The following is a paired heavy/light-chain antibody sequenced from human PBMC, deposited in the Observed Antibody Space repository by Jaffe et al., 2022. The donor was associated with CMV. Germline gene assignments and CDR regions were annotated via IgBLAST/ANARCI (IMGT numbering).Heavy chain of an antibody. CDR2: LNPKSGNT. J-gene: IGHJ6*02. CDR3: ARGPPYGYSDWYIYYHGMDV. D-gene: IGHD3-9*01. V-gene: IGHV1-8*01. CDR1: GYTFIDYD. Sequence: QVHLVQSGAEVKKPGASVKVSCKASGYTFIDYDINWVRQATGQGLEWMGWLNPKSGNTGSAQKFQGRVTMTRNSSISTAYMELSNLRSDDTAVYYCARGPPYGYSDWYIYYHGMDVWGQGTTVTVSS.
Light chain of an antibody. CDR2: LGS. V-gene: IGKV2-28*01. J-gene: IGKJ4*01. Sequence: DIVMTQSPLSLPVTPGEPASISCRSSQSLLHSNGYNYLDWYLQKPGKSPQLLIRLGSHRASGVPDRFSGSGSGTDFTLQISRVEAEDVGVYYCMQAVQTPPTFGGGTRVEIK. CDR1: QSLLHSNGYNY. CDR3: MQAVQTPPT.